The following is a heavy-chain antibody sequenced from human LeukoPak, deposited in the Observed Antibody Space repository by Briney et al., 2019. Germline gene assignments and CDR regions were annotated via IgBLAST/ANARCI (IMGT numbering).Heavy chain of an antibody. CDR2: ISGTGGST. D-gene: IGHD5-18*01. Sequence: TGGSLRLSCAASGFTFSTYAMTWVRQAPGKGLEWVSLISGTGGSTYYADSVKGRFTISRDNAKNSLYLQMNSLRAEDTAVYYCTTKGYTYASYWGHGTRVTVSS. CDR3: TTKGYTYASY. J-gene: IGHJ4*01. CDR1: GFTFSTYA. V-gene: IGHV3-23*01.